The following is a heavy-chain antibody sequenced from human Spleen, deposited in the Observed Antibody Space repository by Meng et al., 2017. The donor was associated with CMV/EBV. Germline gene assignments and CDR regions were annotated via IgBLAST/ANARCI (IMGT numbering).Heavy chain of an antibody. D-gene: IGHD6-19*01. V-gene: IGHV1-2*02. CDR3: ARVPDYGSGWWL. CDR1: GYSFTDYY. J-gene: IGHJ4*02. CDR2: INPNSGDP. Sequence: SCKAAGYSFTDYYVHWVRQAPGQGLEWMGWINPNSGDPNFAQEFRGRVTMTRDTSISTAYMELSRLRSDDTAVYFCARVPDYGSGWWLWGQGTLVTVSS.